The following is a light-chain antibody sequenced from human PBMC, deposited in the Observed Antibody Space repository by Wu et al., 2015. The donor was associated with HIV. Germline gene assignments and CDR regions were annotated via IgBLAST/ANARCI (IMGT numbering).Light chain of an antibody. V-gene: IGKV1-39*01. J-gene: IGKJ1*01. CDR2: AAS. CDR1: QSISSY. Sequence: DIQMTQSPSSLSASVGDGVTITCRASQSISSYLNWYQQKPGKAPKLLIYAASSLQSGVPSRFSGSGSGTDFTLTISSLQPEDFATYYCQQSYSTLTWTFGQGTKVEIK. CDR3: QQSYSTLTWT.